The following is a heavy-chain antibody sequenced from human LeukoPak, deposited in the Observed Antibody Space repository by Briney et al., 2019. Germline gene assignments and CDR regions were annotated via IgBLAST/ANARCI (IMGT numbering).Heavy chain of an antibody. V-gene: IGHV3-13*04. Sequence: GGSLRLSCAASGFIFSNFDMHWVRLVTGKGLEWVSGVTTTGDTYYAGSVKGRFTISRENAKNSLYLHMHRLTAGDTAVYYCARDRGYSNGWYDYWGQGTLVSVSS. D-gene: IGHD6-13*01. CDR2: VTTTGDT. J-gene: IGHJ4*02. CDR3: ARDRGYSNGWYDY. CDR1: GFIFSNFD.